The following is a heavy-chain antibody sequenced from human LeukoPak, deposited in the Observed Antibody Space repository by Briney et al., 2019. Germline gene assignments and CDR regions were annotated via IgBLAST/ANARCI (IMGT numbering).Heavy chain of an antibody. J-gene: IGHJ4*02. V-gene: IGHV4-39*07. CDR3: ARGYCSSTSCYTDDLCFDY. D-gene: IGHD2-2*02. CDR1: GGSISSSSYY. CDR2: IYYSGST. Sequence: SETLSLTCTVSGGSISSSSYYWGWIRQPPGKGLEWIGSIYYSGSTCYNPSLKSRVTISVDTSKNQFSLKLSSVTAADTAVYYCARGYCSSTSCYTDDLCFDYWGQGTLVTVSS.